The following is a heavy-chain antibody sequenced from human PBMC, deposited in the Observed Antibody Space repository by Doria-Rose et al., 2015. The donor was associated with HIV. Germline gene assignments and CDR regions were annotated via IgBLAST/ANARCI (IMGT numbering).Heavy chain of an antibody. J-gene: IGHJ4*02. CDR2: INHSGST. D-gene: IGHD6-13*01. Sequence: WTRQPPGMGLEWFGEINHSGSTNYNPSLKSRVTISVDTSKNQFSLKLTSVTAADTAVYYRARGRGSGSSWSRTGVGYFDYWGQGTLVTVSS. V-gene: IGHV4-34*01. CDR3: ARGRGSGSSWSRTGVGYFDY.